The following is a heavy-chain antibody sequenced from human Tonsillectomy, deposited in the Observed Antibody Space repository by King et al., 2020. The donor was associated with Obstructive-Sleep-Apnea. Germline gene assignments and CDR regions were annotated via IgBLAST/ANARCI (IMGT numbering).Heavy chain of an antibody. CDR2: ISSSSSYI. J-gene: IGHJ3*02. Sequence: VQLVESGGGLVKPGGSLRLSCAASGFTFSSYSMNWVLQAPGKGLEWVSSISSSSSYIYYADSVKGRFTISRDNAKNSLHLKMNSLRAEDTAVYYCASDLVGATPGDAFDIWGQGTMVTVSS. CDR3: ASDLVGATPGDAFDI. D-gene: IGHD1-26*01. CDR1: GFTFSSYS. V-gene: IGHV3-21*01.